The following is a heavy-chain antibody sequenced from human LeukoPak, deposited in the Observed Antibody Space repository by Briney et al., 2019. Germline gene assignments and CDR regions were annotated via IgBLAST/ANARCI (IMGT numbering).Heavy chain of an antibody. CDR2: IIPIFGAA. V-gene: IGHV1-69*13. CDR1: GYSFILYG. Sequence: SVKVSCKTSGYSFILYGISWVRQAPGQGLEWMGGIIPIFGAANYAQKFQGRVTITADESTSTAYMELSSLRSEDTAVYYCARVRISGSSGYLDYWGQGTLVTVSS. J-gene: IGHJ4*02. CDR3: ARVRISGSSGYLDY. D-gene: IGHD3-22*01.